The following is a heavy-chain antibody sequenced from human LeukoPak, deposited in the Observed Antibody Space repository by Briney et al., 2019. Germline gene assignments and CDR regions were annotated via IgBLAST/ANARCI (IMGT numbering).Heavy chain of an antibody. CDR1: GFTVSNNF. V-gene: IGHV3-53*01. D-gene: IGHD4-17*01. CDR3: AKDKKATTVTTLFIY. Sequence: GGSLRLSCAASGFTVSNNFMSWVRQAPGKGLEWVSFIHSGGATYYADSVKGRFTLSRDNSKNTLYLQMNSLRAEDTAVYYCAKDKKATTVTTLFIYWGQGTLVTVSS. J-gene: IGHJ4*02. CDR2: IHSGGAT.